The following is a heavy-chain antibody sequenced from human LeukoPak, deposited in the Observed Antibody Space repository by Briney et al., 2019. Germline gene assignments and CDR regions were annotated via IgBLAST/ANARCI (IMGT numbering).Heavy chain of an antibody. V-gene: IGHV4-59*01. Sequence: SETLSLTCTVSGGSISSYYWSWIRQPPGKGLEWIGYIYYSGSTNYNPSLKSRVTISVDTSKNQFSLKLSSVTAADTAVYYCARYSSGWKALDIWGQGTMVTVSS. D-gene: IGHD6-19*01. CDR2: IYYSGST. CDR1: GGSISSYY. CDR3: ARYSSGWKALDI. J-gene: IGHJ3*02.